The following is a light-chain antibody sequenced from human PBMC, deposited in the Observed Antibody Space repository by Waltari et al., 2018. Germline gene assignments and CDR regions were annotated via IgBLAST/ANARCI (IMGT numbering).Light chain of an antibody. Sequence: QSVLTQPPSASGTPGQRVTISCSGSSSNIGSNTVNWYQQLPGTAPKLLIYSNNQRPAGVPYRFSGSKSGTSASLGISGLQSEDEADYNCAAWDDSLNAHYVFGTGTKVTVL. CDR2: SNN. CDR1: SSNIGSNT. V-gene: IGLV1-44*01. CDR3: AAWDDSLNAHYV. J-gene: IGLJ1*01.